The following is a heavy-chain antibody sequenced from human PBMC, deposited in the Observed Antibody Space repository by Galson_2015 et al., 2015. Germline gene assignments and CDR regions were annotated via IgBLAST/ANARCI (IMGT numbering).Heavy chain of an antibody. V-gene: IGHV3-53*01. CDR2: IYSGGST. J-gene: IGHJ4*02. CDR1: GFTVSSNY. D-gene: IGHD4-23*01. CDR3: ARARHLTVAKQDWYFDY. Sequence: SLRLSCAASGFTVSSNYMSWVRQAPGKGLEWVSVIYSGGSTYYADSVKGRFTISRDNSKNTLYLQMNSLRAEDTAVYYCARARHLTVAKQDWYFDYWGQGTLVTVSS.